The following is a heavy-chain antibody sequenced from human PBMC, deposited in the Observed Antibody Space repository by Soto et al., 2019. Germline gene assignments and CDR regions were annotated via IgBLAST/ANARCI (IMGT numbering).Heavy chain of an antibody. CDR1: GFSRSNAW. CDR2: INSKADGGTT. CDR3: STVEYDTSCYCSAYYVDS. J-gene: IGHJ4*01. Sequence: EVQLVESGGGLVKPGGSLRVSCAVSGFSRSNAWMSWVRQAPGKGLEWVGRINSKADGGTTDYAAPVKGSSTISTDESKNMLHLQMNIMKTEDSAVYYCSTVEYDTSCYCSAYYVDSWGLGTLVTVSS. D-gene: IGHD3-22*01. V-gene: IGHV3-15*01.